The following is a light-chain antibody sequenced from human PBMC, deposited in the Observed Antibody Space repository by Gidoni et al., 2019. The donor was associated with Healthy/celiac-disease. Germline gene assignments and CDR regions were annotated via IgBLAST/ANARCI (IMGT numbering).Light chain of an antibody. Sequence: EIVFPHSPSTLSLSPGERATLSCRASQSVSSYLAWYQQKPGQAPRLLIYDASNRATGIPARFSGSGSGTDFTLTISSLEPEDFAVYYCQQRSNWPRRTFGQGTKVEIK. CDR3: QQRSNWPRRT. CDR1: QSVSSY. CDR2: DAS. V-gene: IGKV3-11*01. J-gene: IGKJ1*01.